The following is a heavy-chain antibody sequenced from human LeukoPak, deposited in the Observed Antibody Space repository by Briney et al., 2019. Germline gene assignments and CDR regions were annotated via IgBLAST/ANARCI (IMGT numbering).Heavy chain of an antibody. Sequence: PGGSLRLSCAASGIPLSSYGMHWVRQAPGKGLEWVAFIRYDGSNKYYADSVKGRFTISRDNSKNTLYLKMNSLRAEDTAVYYCAKPRNAMVRGVIGGSWGQGTLVTVSS. V-gene: IGHV3-30*02. CDR3: AKPRNAMVRGVIGGS. J-gene: IGHJ4*02. CDR2: IRYDGSNK. CDR1: GIPLSSYG. D-gene: IGHD3-10*01.